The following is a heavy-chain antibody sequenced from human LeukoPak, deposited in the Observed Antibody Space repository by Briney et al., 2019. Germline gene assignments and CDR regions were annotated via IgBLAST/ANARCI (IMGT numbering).Heavy chain of an antibody. Sequence: GGSLRLTCAASGFTYSHYGMHWVRQAPGKGLEWVAVIWSDATEKYYGDAVKGRFTISRDNSRNTLYLQMNSLRVEDTAVYYCAKDAQRGFDYSNSLEYWGQGTLVTVSS. CDR1: GFTYSHYG. J-gene: IGHJ4*02. D-gene: IGHD4-11*01. CDR3: AKDAQRGFDYSNSLEY. CDR2: IWSDATEK. V-gene: IGHV3-33*06.